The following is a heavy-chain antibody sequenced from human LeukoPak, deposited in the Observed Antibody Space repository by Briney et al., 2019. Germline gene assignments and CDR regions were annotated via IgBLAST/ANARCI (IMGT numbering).Heavy chain of an antibody. J-gene: IGHJ5*02. CDR1: GFTFSDYW. Sequence: GGSLRLSCAASGFTFSDYWMHWVRQAPGKGLVWVSRINNDGSRTTYADSVKGRFTISRDNAKNTVYLQLSSLRAEDTAVYYCARGATASFDPWGQGTLVTVSS. CDR2: INNDGSRT. CDR3: ARGATASFDP. V-gene: IGHV3-74*01. D-gene: IGHD5-12*01.